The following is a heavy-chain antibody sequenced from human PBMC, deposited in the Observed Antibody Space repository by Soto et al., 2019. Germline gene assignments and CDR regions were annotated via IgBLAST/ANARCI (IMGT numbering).Heavy chain of an antibody. CDR3: KRDPYHVLMMNAPTLYGMDV. V-gene: IGHV1-18*01. J-gene: IGHJ6*02. CDR2: ISTYNGNT. D-gene: IGHD2-8*01. Sequence: QVQLVQSGAEVKKPGASVKVSCKASGYTFTTYDISWVRQAPGQGLEWMGRISTYNGNTNYPQSLQGRLTMTTDKSTRTAYVELRSLRSHDTAVYYSKRDPYHVLMMNAPTLYGMDVWGQGTTVTVTS. CDR1: GYTFTTYD.